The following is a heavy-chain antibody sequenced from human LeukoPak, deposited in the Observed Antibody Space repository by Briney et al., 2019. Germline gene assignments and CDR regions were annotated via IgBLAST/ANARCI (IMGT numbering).Heavy chain of an antibody. CDR3: ARDPKNNYFDY. V-gene: IGHV3-74*01. CDR1: GFTFSTYW. J-gene: IGHJ4*02. CDR2: INTDGSST. Sequence: GGSLKLSCAASGFTFSTYWMHWVRQAPGKGLVWVSRINTDGSSTTYADSVKGRFTLSRDNARNTLFLQMNSLRAEDTAVYYCARDPKNNYFDYWGQGTLVTVSS.